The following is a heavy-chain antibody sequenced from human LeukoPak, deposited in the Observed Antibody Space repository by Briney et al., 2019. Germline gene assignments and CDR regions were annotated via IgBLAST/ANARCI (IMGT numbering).Heavy chain of an antibody. Sequence: GGSLRLSCVACGFSFSDYYMSWIRQAPGRGLEWISYISGSGSDLYYADSVKGRFTISRDNANNSLYLQMNSLRAEDTAVYYCARSIGFYYTMDVWGQGTTVTVSS. CDR2: ISGSGSDL. CDR1: GFSFSDYY. D-gene: IGHD5-12*01. V-gene: IGHV3-11*01. J-gene: IGHJ6*02. CDR3: ARSIGFYYTMDV.